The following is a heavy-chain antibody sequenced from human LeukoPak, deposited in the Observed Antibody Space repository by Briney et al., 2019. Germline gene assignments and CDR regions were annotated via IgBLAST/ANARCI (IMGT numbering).Heavy chain of an antibody. CDR2: IRDTGSST. CDR1: GFTFSSYA. Sequence: GGSLRLSCAASGFTFSSYAMSWVRYAPGKGPEWVAGIRDTGSSTYYADSAKGRFTISRDNVKNTLYLQMNSLRDDGTAIYYCTRESIYCSSTSCYSPYGPGVWGQGTTVTVSS. CDR3: TRESIYCSSTSCYSPYGPGV. V-gene: IGHV3-23*01. D-gene: IGHD2-2*02. J-gene: IGHJ6*02.